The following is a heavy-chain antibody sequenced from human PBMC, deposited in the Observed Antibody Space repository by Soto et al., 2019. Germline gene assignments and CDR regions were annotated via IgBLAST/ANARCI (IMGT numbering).Heavy chain of an antibody. V-gene: IGHV1-46*03. D-gene: IGHD3-10*01. Sequence: QVQLVQSGAEVKKPGASVKVSCKASGYTFTSYYMHWVRQAPGQGLEWMGIINPSGGSTSYAQKLQGSLPMTRDTSTSTVYMELSSLRSEDTAVYYCARDRDGYYGGFDPWGQGTLVTVAS. CDR2: INPSGGST. CDR1: GYTFTSYY. CDR3: ARDRDGYYGGFDP. J-gene: IGHJ5*02.